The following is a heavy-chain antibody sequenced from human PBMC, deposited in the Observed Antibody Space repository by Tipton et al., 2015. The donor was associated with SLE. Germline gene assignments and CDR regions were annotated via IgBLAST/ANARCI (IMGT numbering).Heavy chain of an antibody. J-gene: IGHJ6*03. CDR2: ISSSSSTI. CDR1: GFTFSSYG. V-gene: IGHV3-48*01. D-gene: IGHD2-2*01. CDR3: ARDCPAATCYYYYMDV. Sequence: SLRLSCAASGFTFSSYGMNWVRQAPGKGLEWVSYISSSSSTIYYADSVKGRFTISRDNAKNSLYLQMNSLRAEDTAVYYCARDCPAATCYYYYMDVWGKGTTVTVSS.